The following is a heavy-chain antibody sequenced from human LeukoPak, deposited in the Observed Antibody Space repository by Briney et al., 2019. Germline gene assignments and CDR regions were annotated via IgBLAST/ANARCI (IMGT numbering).Heavy chain of an antibody. V-gene: IGHV3-23*01. Sequence: GGSLRLSCAASGFTFSSYAMSWVRQAPGKGLEWVSAISGSGGSTYYADSVKGRFTISRDNAKNSLYLQMNSLRDEDTAVYYCARDQGYYFDYWGQGTLVTVSS. CDR3: ARDQGYYFDY. CDR1: GFTFSSYA. CDR2: ISGSGGST. J-gene: IGHJ4*02.